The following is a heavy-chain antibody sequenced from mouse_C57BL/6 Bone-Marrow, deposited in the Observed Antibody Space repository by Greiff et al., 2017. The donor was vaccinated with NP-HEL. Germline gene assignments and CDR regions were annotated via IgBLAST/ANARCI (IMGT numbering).Heavy chain of an antibody. V-gene: IGHV6-6*01. D-gene: IGHD1-1*01. CDR3: TRYYGTGDWYFDV. J-gene: IGHJ1*03. Sequence: EVKLVESGGGLVQPGGSMKLSCAASGFTFSDAWMDWVRQSPEKGLEWVAEIRNKANNHATYYAESVNGRFTISRDDSKSSVYLQMNSLRAEDTGIYYCTRYYGTGDWYFDVWGTGTTVTVSS. CDR2: IRNKANNHAT. CDR1: GFTFSDAW.